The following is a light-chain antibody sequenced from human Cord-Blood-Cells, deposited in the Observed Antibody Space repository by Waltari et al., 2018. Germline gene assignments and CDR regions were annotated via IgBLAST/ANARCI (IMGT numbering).Light chain of an antibody. CDR1: QSIRSY. Sequence: DIQMTQSPSSLSASVGDRVTITCRASQSIRSYLNWYQQKPGNAPKLLIYAASSLQSGFPSRFSGSGSGTDFTLTISSLQPEDCATYSCQPSYSTPLYPFGQGTKLEIK. V-gene: IGKV1-39*01. CDR3: QPSYSTPLYP. CDR2: AAS. J-gene: IGKJ2*01.